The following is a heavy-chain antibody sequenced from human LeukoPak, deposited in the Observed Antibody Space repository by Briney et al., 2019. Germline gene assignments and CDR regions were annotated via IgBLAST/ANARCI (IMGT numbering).Heavy chain of an antibody. CDR2: MFRSGST. J-gene: IGHJ4*02. D-gene: IGHD3-10*01. Sequence: SETLSLTCTVSGYSISSGYYWGWMRQPPGKGLEWIGSMFRSGSTYYNPSLKSRITISLDTSKNQFSLNLSSVTAADTAVYYCARGGQYGSGSYYFDYWGQGTLVTVSS. CDR3: ARGGQYGSGSYYFDY. V-gene: IGHV4-38-2*02. CDR1: GYSISSGYY.